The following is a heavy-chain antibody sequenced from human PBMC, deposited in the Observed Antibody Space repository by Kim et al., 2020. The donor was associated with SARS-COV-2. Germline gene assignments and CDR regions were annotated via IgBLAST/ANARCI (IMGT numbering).Heavy chain of an antibody. Sequence: YSDSVTGRFTISRDNAKNSLYLQMNNLRAEETAVYYCARVCSGGSCYWGNCGQGTLVTVSS. CDR3: ARVCSGGSCYWGN. J-gene: IGHJ4*02. D-gene: IGHD2-15*01. V-gene: IGHV3-48*03.